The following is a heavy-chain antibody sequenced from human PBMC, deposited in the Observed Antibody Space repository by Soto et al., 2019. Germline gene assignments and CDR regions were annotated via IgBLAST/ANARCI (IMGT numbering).Heavy chain of an antibody. D-gene: IGHD3-3*01. J-gene: IGHJ6*02. CDR3: ARPLPYYDFWSGYYTRYYYYYYGMDV. CDR2: ISYDGSNK. Sequence: QVQLVESGGGVVQPGRSLRLSCAASGFTFSSYAMHWVRQAPGKGLEWVAVISYDGSNKYYADSVKGRFTISRDNSKNTLYLQMTRRRAEDTAVYYCARPLPYYDFWSGYYTRYYYYYYGMDVWGQGTTVTVSS. V-gene: IGHV3-30-3*01. CDR1: GFTFSSYA.